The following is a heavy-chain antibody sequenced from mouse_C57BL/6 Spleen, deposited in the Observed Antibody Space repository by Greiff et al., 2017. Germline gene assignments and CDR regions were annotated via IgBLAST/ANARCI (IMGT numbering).Heavy chain of an antibody. J-gene: IGHJ1*03. Sequence: EVQLQQSGPGLVKPSQSLSLTCSVTGYSITSGYYWNWIRQFPGNKLEWMGYISYDGSNNYNPSLKNRISITRDTSKNQFFLKLNSVTTEDTATYYCARHDGYWYFDVWGTGTTVTVSS. D-gene: IGHD2-3*01. V-gene: IGHV3-6*01. CDR2: ISYDGSN. CDR1: GYSITSGYY. CDR3: ARHDGYWYFDV.